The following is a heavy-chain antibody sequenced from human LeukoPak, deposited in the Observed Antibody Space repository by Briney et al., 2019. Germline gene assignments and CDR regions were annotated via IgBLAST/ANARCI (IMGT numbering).Heavy chain of an antibody. Sequence: GGSLRLSCAASGFTFSSYAMSWVRQAPGKGLEWVSAISGSGGSTYYADSVKGRFTISRDNSKNTLYLQMNSLRAEDTAVYYCAKEGADIVVVPAAANWFDPWGQGTLVTVSS. CDR3: AKEGADIVVVPAAANWFDP. D-gene: IGHD2-2*01. V-gene: IGHV3-23*01. CDR1: GFTFSSYA. J-gene: IGHJ5*02. CDR2: ISGSGGST.